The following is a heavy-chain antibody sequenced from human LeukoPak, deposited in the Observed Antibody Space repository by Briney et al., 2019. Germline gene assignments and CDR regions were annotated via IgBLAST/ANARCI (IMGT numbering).Heavy chain of an antibody. D-gene: IGHD3-22*01. CDR1: GGTFSSYS. CDR3: ARDYYYDSSGSYGY. V-gene: IGHV1-69*04. Sequence: PVKVSCKASGGTFSSYSISWVRQAPGQGLEWVGRIIPILGVTNYAQNFQGRVTITADKSTSTAYMELSSLRSEDTAVYYCARDYYYDSSGSYGYWGQGTLVTVSS. J-gene: IGHJ4*02. CDR2: IIPILGVT.